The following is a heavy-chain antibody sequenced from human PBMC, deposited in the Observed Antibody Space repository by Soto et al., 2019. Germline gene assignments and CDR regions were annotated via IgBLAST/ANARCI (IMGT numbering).Heavy chain of an antibody. CDR3: ARGGDWKFDV. J-gene: IGHJ4*02. Sequence: PSETLSLTCDVSGDSISSDKWWTWVRQSPGRGLEWIGEIHHRGTTNCNPSLKSRVTISVQKSKNQFSLEMTSLTAADTAIYYCARGGDWKFDVWGQGSLVTVS. CDR2: IHHRGTT. CDR1: GDSISSDKW. D-gene: IGHD2-21*02. V-gene: IGHV4-4*02.